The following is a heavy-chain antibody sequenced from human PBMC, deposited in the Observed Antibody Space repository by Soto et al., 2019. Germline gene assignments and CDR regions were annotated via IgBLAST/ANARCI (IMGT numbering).Heavy chain of an antibody. D-gene: IGHD6-6*01. CDR3: ARLPGKPAARHYYYGMDV. Sequence: GESLKISCKGSGYSCTSYWIGWVRQMPGKGLEWMGIIYPGDSDTRYSPSFQGQVTISADKSISTAYLQWSSLKASDTAMYYCARLPGKPAARHYYYGMDVWGQGTTVTVSS. CDR1: GYSCTSYW. V-gene: IGHV5-51*01. CDR2: IYPGDSDT. J-gene: IGHJ6*02.